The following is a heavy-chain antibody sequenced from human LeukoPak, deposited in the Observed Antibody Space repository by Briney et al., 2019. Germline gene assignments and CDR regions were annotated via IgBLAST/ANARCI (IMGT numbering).Heavy chain of an antibody. Sequence: PGGSLRLSCAASGFTFSTYGMHWVRQAPGKGLEWVAIISYDGSSKYYADSVKGRFTISRDNSKNTLYLQMNSLRADDTAVYYCAKASGSPYYFDYWGQGTLVTVSS. CDR2: ISYDGSSK. J-gene: IGHJ4*02. V-gene: IGHV3-30*18. D-gene: IGHD3-10*01. CDR1: GFTFSTYG. CDR3: AKASGSPYYFDY.